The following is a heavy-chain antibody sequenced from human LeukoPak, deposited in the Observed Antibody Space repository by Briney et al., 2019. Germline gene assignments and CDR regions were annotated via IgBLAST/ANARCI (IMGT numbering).Heavy chain of an antibody. CDR2: IYPGDSDT. D-gene: IGHD3-10*01. CDR3: ATVLLWFGDGIYFGY. V-gene: IGHV5-51*01. CDR1: GYSFTSYW. J-gene: IGHJ4*02. Sequence: GESLKISCKGSGYSFTSYWIGWVRQMPGKGLEWMGIIYPGDSDTRYSPSFQGQVTISADKSISTAYLQWSSLKASDTAMYYCATVLLWFGDGIYFGYWGQGTLVTVSS.